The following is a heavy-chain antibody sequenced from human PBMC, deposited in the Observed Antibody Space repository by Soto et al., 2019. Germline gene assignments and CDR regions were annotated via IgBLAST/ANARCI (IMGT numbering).Heavy chain of an antibody. CDR1: GGSISSGDYY. Sequence: PSETLSLTCTVSGGSISSGDYYWSWIRQPPGKGLEWIGYIYYSGSTYYNPSLKSRVTISVDTSKNQFSLKLSSVTAADTAVYYCARVHLGYYYGMDVWGQGTTVTVSS. CDR2: IYYSGST. J-gene: IGHJ6*02. CDR3: ARVHLGYYYGMDV. V-gene: IGHV4-30-4*01.